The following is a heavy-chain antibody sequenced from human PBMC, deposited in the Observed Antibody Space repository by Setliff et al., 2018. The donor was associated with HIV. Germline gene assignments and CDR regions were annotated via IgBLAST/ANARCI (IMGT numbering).Heavy chain of an antibody. CDR1: GGSFSGYY. CDR3: ARGVNFDY. V-gene: IGHV4-59*01. Sequence: SETPSLTCSVSGGSFSGYYWSWIRQPPGKGLEWIGYIYIYNSGSTNYNPSLTSRVTISVDTSRNQFSLKLTSVTAADTAIYYCARGVNFDYWGQGTQVTVSS. CDR2: IYIYNSGST. J-gene: IGHJ4*02. D-gene: IGHD3-3*01.